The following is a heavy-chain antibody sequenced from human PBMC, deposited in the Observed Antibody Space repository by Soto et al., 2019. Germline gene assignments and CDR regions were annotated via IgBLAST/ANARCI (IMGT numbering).Heavy chain of an antibody. Sequence: PGGSLRLSCAASGFTFSSYAMHWVRQAPGKGLEWVAVISYDGSNKYYADSVKGRFTISRDNSKNTLYLQMNSLRAEDTAVYYCARGSEAAIHFDYWGQGTLVTVCS. J-gene: IGHJ4*02. CDR2: ISYDGSNK. CDR3: ARGSEAAIHFDY. CDR1: GFTFSSYA. V-gene: IGHV3-30-3*01. D-gene: IGHD2-2*02.